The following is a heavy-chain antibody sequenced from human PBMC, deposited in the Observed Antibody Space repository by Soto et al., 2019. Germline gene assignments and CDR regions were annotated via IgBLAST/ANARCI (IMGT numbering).Heavy chain of an antibody. CDR3: VSQRPTVPTQAYFDY. D-gene: IGHD6-25*01. J-gene: IGHJ4*02. CDR2: VYYRGRS. Sequence: PSETLSLTCTVSGGSVTNSSYYWGWIRQSPGKGLEWIGSVYYRGRSYSKSSVKSRVTISVDTSKNRFSLSLNSVTASDTAVYFCVSQRPTVPTQAYFDYWGPGALVTVSS. V-gene: IGHV4-39*01. CDR1: GGSVTNSSYY.